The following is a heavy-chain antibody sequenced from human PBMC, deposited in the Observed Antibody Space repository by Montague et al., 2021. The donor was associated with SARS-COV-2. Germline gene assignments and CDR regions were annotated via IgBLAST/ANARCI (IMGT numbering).Heavy chain of an antibody. CDR1: GFSLSTSGMC. CDR3: ARIQVVRGVIWVYGMDV. J-gene: IGHJ6*02. Sequence: PALVKPTQTLTLTCTFSGFSLSTSGMCVSWIRQPPGKALEWLALIDWDDDKYYSTSLKTRLTISKDTSKNQVVLTMTNMDPVDTATYYCARIQVVRGVIWVYGMDVWGQGTTVTVSS. V-gene: IGHV2-70*01. CDR2: IDWDDDK. D-gene: IGHD3-10*01.